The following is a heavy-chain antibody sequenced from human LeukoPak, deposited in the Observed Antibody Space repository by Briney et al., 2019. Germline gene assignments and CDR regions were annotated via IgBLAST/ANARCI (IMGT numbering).Heavy chain of an antibody. D-gene: IGHD1-7*01. CDR2: IYNSGST. Sequence: EPRSLTCTVSGRSISSYYWRWIRQPPGKGLEWTGYIYNSGSTNYNPSLKRPLTISAPTSKNQFSLKLSSVTAADTAVYYCARATGITGTTTAEHNFDYWGEGT. CDR1: GRSISSYY. V-gene: IGHV4-59*01. CDR3: ARATGITGTTTAEHNFDY. J-gene: IGHJ4*02.